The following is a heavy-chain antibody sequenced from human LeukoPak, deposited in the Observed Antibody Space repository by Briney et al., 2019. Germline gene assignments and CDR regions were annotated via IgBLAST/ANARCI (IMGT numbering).Heavy chain of an antibody. D-gene: IGHD6-6*01. J-gene: IGHJ5*02. Sequence: GGSLRLSCVASGFTFTKYWMSWVRQAPGKGLEWVANIKEDGSGKNYVDSVKGRFTISRDNAKNSLHLQMNSLTAEDTAVYYCARDVADRGLKRFDPWGQGTPVTVPS. V-gene: IGHV3-7*03. CDR2: IKEDGSGK. CDR1: GFTFTKYW. CDR3: ARDVADRGLKRFDP.